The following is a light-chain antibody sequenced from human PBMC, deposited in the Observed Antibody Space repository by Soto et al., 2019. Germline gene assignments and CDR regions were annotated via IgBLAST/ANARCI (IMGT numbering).Light chain of an antibody. CDR3: QVWDSDSDHVV. CDR1: NIRSKS. CDR2: YDS. J-gene: IGLJ2*01. V-gene: IGLV3-21*04. Sequence: SYELTQSPSVSVAPGKTARVTCVGNNIRSKSVHWYQQKPGQAPVLVIYYDSDRPSGIPERFSGSNSGNTATLTINRVEAGDEADYYCQVWDSDSDHVVFGGGTKLTVL.